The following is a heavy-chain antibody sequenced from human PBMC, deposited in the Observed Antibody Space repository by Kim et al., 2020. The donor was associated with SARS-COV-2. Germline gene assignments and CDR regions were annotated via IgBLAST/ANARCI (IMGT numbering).Heavy chain of an antibody. Sequence: DPGKGRFTISRDNSKNTLYLQMNSLRAEDTAVYYCAKSIAAAGHYYYGMDVWGQGTTVTVSS. CDR3: AKSIAAAGHYYYGMDV. J-gene: IGHJ6*02. V-gene: IGHV3-23*01. D-gene: IGHD6-13*01.